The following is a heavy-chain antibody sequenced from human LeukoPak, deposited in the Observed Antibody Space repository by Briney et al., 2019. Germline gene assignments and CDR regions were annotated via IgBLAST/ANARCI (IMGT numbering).Heavy chain of an antibody. CDR2: INHSGST. Sequence: PSETLSLTCAVYGGSFSGYYWSWIRQPPGKGLEWIGEINHSGSTNYNPSLKSRVTISVDTSKNQFSLKLSSVTAADTAVYYCASFGIAAAGTDYWGQGTLVTVSS. CDR3: ASFGIAAAGTDY. J-gene: IGHJ4*02. CDR1: GGSFSGYY. V-gene: IGHV4-34*01. D-gene: IGHD6-13*01.